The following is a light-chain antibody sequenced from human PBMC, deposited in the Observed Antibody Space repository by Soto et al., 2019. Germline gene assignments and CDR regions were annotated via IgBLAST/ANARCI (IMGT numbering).Light chain of an antibody. J-gene: IGKJ5*01. Sequence: EIVLTQSPGTLSLSPGQRATLSCRASRRLSASDIAWYEQKPGQAPKFLIYGVSSRATGIPDRFSGSGSETDFTLTISRLEPEDFAVYHCQQYGSSPLITFGQRTRL. CDR3: QQYGSSPLIT. CDR1: RRLSASD. CDR2: GVS. V-gene: IGKV3-20*01.